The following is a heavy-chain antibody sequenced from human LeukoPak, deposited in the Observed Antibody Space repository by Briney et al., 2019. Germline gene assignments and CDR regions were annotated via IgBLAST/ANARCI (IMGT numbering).Heavy chain of an antibody. V-gene: IGHV4-59*08. CDR1: GVSISGHY. CDR3: ARLRFLEWLFPWFDP. CDR2: IYSSGNT. J-gene: IGHJ5*02. D-gene: IGHD3-3*01. Sequence: PSETLSLTCSVSGVSISGHYWSWIRQPPGKGLEWIGNIYSSGNTNYNPSLKSRVTISVDTSKNQFPLKFSSVTAADTAVYYCARLRFLEWLFPWFDPWGQGTRVTVSS.